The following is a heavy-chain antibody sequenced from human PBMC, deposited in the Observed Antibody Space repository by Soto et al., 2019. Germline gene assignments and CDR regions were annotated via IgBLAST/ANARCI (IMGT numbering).Heavy chain of an antibody. CDR2: INAGNGNT. Sequence: ASVKVSCTASGYPFTHYAMHWVRQAPGQRLEWMGWINAGNGNTKYSQKFQGRVTITRDTSATTTYMELSSLRSEDTAVYYCARDAYYDESSGYFDYWGQGTPVTVSS. CDR3: ARDAYYDESSGYFDY. CDR1: GYPFTHYA. D-gene: IGHD3-22*01. J-gene: IGHJ4*02. V-gene: IGHV1-3*01.